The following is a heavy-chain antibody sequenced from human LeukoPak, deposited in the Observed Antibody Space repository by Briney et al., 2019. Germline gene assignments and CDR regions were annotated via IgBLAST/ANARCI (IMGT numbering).Heavy chain of an antibody. D-gene: IGHD3-9*01. V-gene: IGHV3-48*03. CDR3: ARDSDKCYYYMDV. CDR1: GFTFSSYE. Sequence: PGGPLRLSCAASGFTFSSYEMNWVRQAPGKGLEWVSYISSSGSTRYYADSVKGRFTISRDNAKNSLYLQMNSLRAEDTAVYYCARDSDKCYYYMDVWGKGSTVTISS. CDR2: ISSSGSTR. J-gene: IGHJ6*03.